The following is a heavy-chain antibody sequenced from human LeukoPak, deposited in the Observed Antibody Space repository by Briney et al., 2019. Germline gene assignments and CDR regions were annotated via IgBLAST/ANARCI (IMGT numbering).Heavy chain of an antibody. CDR2: ISWNSGSI. J-gene: IGHJ3*02. Sequence: QPGGSLRLSCAASGFTFDDYAMHWVRPAPGKGLEWVSGISWNSGSIGYADSVKGRFTISRDNAKNSLYLQMNSLRAEDMALYYCAKGLGYCSSTSCYNAFDIWGQGTMVTVSS. D-gene: IGHD2-2*02. CDR3: AKGLGYCSSTSCYNAFDI. CDR1: GFTFDDYA. V-gene: IGHV3-9*03.